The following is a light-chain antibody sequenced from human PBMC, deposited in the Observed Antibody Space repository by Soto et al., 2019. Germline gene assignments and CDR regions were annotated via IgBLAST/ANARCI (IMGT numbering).Light chain of an antibody. J-gene: IGKJ1*01. Sequence: DIQMTQSPSSLSASVGDRVTITCRASQGISTYLNWYQQKPGKAPKLLIYAASSLQSGVPSRFSGSGSETDFTLTISSLPPEDFATYSCQQSYSTTWTFGQGTKVEIK. V-gene: IGKV1-39*01. CDR1: QGISTY. CDR2: AAS. CDR3: QQSYSTTWT.